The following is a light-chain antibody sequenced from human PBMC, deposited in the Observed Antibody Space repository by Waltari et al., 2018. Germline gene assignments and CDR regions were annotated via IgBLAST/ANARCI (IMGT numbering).Light chain of an antibody. Sequence: QSVLTQPPSASGTAGQRVTISCSGSSSNIGSNYVYWYLQLLGTAPKLLIYVNSQRPSGVPDRFSGSKSGSSASLAISRLRSEDEAEYYCLAWDGSLSGPVFGGGTKLTVL. CDR3: LAWDGSLSGPV. CDR2: VNS. V-gene: IGLV1-47*01. CDR1: SSNIGSNY. J-gene: IGLJ3*02.